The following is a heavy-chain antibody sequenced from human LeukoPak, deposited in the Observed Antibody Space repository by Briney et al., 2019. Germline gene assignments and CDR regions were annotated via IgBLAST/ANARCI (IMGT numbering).Heavy chain of an antibody. V-gene: IGHV5-51*01. CDR2: IYPGDSDT. J-gene: IGHJ4*02. CDR3: ARHADEGIVALVDY. Sequence: GESLKISCEGSGYTFTSYWIAWVRQMPGKGLEWMGIIYPGDSDTRYSPSFQGQVTISADKSISTAYLQWSSLKASDTAMYYCARHADEGIVALVDYWGQGTLVTVSS. CDR1: GYTFTSYW. D-gene: IGHD1-26*01.